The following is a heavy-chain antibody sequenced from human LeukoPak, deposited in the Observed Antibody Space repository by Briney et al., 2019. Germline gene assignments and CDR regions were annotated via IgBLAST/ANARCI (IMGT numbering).Heavy chain of an antibody. CDR2: IIPILGIA. CDR1: GGTFSSYA. V-gene: IGHV1-69*04. D-gene: IGHD4-23*01. Sequence: ASVKVSCKASGGTFSSYAISWVRQAPGQGLEWMGRIIPILGIANYAQKFQGRVTITADKSTSTAYMELGSLRSEDTAVYYCARDATTVVTPWFDPWGQGTLVTVSS. CDR3: ARDATTVVTPWFDP. J-gene: IGHJ5*02.